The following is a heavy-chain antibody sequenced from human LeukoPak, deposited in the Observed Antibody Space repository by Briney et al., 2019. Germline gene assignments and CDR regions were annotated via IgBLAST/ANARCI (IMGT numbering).Heavy chain of an antibody. V-gene: IGHV1-18*04. Sequence: ASVKVSCKASGYTFTGYYMHWVRQAPGQGLEWMGWISAYNGNTNYAQKLQGRVTMTTDTSTSTAYMELRSLRSDDTAVYYCARGLTDDDAFDIWGQGTMVTVSS. D-gene: IGHD3-16*01. CDR3: ARGLTDDDAFDI. CDR2: ISAYNGNT. J-gene: IGHJ3*02. CDR1: GYTFTGYY.